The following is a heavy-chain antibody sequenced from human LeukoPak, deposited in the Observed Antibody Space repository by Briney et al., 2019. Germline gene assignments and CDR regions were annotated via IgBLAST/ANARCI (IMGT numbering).Heavy chain of an antibody. D-gene: IGHD3-22*01. CDR1: GFSLSTSGMC. Sequence: ESGPALVKPTQTLTLTCTFSGFSLSTSGMCVSWIRQPPGKALEWLARIDWDDDKYYSTSLKTRLTISKDTSKNQVVLTMTNMDPVDTATYYCARSSAYYYDSSGYYLQYFDYWGQGTLVTVSS. CDR3: ARSSAYYYDSSGYYLQYFDY. V-gene: IGHV2-70*11. CDR2: IDWDDDK. J-gene: IGHJ4*02.